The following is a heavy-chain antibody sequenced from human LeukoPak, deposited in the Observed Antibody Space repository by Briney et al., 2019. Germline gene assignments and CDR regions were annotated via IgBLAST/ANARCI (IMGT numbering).Heavy chain of an antibody. CDR2: INYSGRN. V-gene: IGHV4-34*01. J-gene: IGHJ3*02. CDR1: DGSFSDYY. D-gene: IGHD4-23*01. CDR3: ARLSSYCGNRWGQRALYAFDI. Sequence: PSETLSLTCAVFDGSFSDYYWSWVRQPPGKGLEWIGEINYSGRNNYNPSLTSRLTISLDTSKNQFSLKLSSVTAADTAVYYCARLSSYCGNRWGQRALYAFDIWGQGTMVTVSS.